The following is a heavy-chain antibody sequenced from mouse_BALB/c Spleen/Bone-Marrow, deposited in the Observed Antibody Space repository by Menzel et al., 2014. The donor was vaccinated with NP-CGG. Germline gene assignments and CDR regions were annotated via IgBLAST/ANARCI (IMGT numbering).Heavy chain of an antibody. D-gene: IGHD1-2*01. CDR1: GYTFTDYW. CDR2: IDTSDSYT. Sequence: QVQLQQSGAELVMPRASVKMSCKASGYTFTDYWMHWVKQRPGQGLEWIGAIDTSDSYTSYNQKFKGKATLTVDESSSTAYMQLSSLTSEDSAVYYCARSAGYWYFDVWGAGTTVTVSS. J-gene: IGHJ1*01. V-gene: IGHV1-69*01. CDR3: ARSAGYWYFDV.